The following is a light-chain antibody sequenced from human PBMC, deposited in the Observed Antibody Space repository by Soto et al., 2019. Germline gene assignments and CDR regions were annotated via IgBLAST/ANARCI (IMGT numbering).Light chain of an antibody. J-gene: IGKJ4*01. CDR3: QNYNSAPLT. V-gene: IGKV1-27*01. CDR1: QVISNI. CDR2: AAS. Sequence: DVQMTQSPSSLSASVGDRVTITCRASQVISNILAWYQQKPGKVPKLLIYAASTLQSGVPSRFSGSGSGTDFTLTSSSLQHEDVATYYCQNYNSAPLTFGGGTKVEIK.